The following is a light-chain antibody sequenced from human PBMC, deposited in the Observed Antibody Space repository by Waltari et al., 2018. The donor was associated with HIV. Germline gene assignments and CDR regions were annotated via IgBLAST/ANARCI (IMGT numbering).Light chain of an antibody. Sequence: QSALTQSASVSGSPGQSITISCTGTSSDFGLYNFISWYQQHPGGVPKVIIYEVFSRPSGISSRFSGSRSANTASLTISWLQPEDEADYYCASFTSNYTLIFGGGTKVTVL. J-gene: IGLJ2*01. V-gene: IGLV2-14*01. CDR3: ASFTSNYTLI. CDR2: EVF. CDR1: SSDFGLYNF.